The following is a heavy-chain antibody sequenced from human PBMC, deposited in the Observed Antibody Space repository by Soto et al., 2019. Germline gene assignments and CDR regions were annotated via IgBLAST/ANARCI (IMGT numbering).Heavy chain of an antibody. CDR2: IIPIFGTA. J-gene: IGHJ6*02. CDR1: GGTFSSYA. CDR3: ARVDTAMAQRLYGMDV. Sequence: QVQLVQSGAEVQKPGSSVKVSCKASGGTFSSYAISWVRQAPGQGLEWMGGIIPIFGTANYAQKFQGRVTITADESTSKAYMQLSSLRSEDTAVYYCARVDTAMAQRLYGMDVWGQGTTVTVSS. V-gene: IGHV1-69*01. D-gene: IGHD5-18*01.